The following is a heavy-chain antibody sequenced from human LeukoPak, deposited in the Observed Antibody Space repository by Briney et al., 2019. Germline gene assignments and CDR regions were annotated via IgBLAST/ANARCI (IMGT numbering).Heavy chain of an antibody. J-gene: IGHJ4*02. Sequence: GASVKVSCKASGYTFTFYYMHWVRQAPGQGLEWMGWINPNSGDTKYAQKCQGRVTMTRDTSISTAYMELSRLRSDDTAVYYCATQRGSYLWGTDFDYWGQGTLVTVSS. D-gene: IGHD3-16*01. CDR1: GYTFTFYY. CDR2: INPNSGDT. CDR3: ATQRGSYLWGTDFDY. V-gene: IGHV1-2*02.